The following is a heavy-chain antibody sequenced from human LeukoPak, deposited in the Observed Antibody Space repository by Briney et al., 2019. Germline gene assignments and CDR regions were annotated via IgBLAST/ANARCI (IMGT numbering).Heavy chain of an antibody. CDR1: GGSISSGDYY. CDR3: ARAPVTLPPLAFDI. D-gene: IGHD2-21*02. J-gene: IGHJ3*02. Sequence: PSQTLSLTCTVSGGSISSGDYYWSWIRQPPGKGLEWIGYIYYSGSTYYNPSLKSRVTISVDTFKNQFSLKLSSVTAADTAVYYCARAPVTLPPLAFDIWGQGTMVTVSS. V-gene: IGHV4-30-4*01. CDR2: IYYSGST.